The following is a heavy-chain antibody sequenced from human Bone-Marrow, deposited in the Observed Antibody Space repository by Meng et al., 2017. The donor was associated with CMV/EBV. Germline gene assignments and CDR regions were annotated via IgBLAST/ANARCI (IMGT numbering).Heavy chain of an antibody. D-gene: IGHD3-22*01. J-gene: IGHJ5*02. CDR1: GGSISSYY. V-gene: IGHV4-59*12. Sequence: SETLSLTCTVSGGSISSYYWSWIRQPPGKGLEWIGYIYYSGSTNYNPSLKSRVTISVDTSKNQFSLKLSSVTAADTAVYYCARGRHYYDSSGYYGWFDPWGQGTLVTVSS. CDR2: IYYSGST. CDR3: ARGRHYYDSSGYYGWFDP.